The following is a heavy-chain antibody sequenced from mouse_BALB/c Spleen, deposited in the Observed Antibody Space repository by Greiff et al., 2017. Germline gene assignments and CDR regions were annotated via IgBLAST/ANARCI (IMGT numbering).Heavy chain of an antibody. Sequence: VQLQQSGAELVKPGASVKLSCTASGFNIKDTYMHWVKQRPEQGLEWIGRIDPANGNTKYDPKFQGKATITADTSSNTAYLQLSSLTSEDTAVYYCARSIHYYGSSPYAMDYWGQGTSVTVSS. CDR1: GFNIKDTY. CDR3: ARSIHYYGSSPYAMDY. CDR2: IDPANGNT. V-gene: IGHV14-3*02. D-gene: IGHD1-1*01. J-gene: IGHJ4*01.